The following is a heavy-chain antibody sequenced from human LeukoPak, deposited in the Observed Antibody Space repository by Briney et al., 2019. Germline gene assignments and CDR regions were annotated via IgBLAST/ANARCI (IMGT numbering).Heavy chain of an antibody. CDR1: GFTVRGNY. CDR3: ARDPGGPDYGVLFDY. D-gene: IGHD4-17*01. CDR2: IYSGGGT. Sequence: QTGGSLRLSCAASGFTVRGNYMSWVRQAPGKGLEWVSVIYSGGGTSYADSVKGRFTISRDNSKNTLYLQMNSLRVEGTALYYCARDPGGPDYGVLFDYWGQGTLVTVSS. J-gene: IGHJ4*02. V-gene: IGHV3-53*01.